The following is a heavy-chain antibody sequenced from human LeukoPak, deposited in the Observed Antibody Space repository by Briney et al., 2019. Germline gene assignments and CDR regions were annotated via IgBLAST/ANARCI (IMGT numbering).Heavy chain of an antibody. CDR2: ISRSATTI. CDR1: GFTFSSYE. J-gene: IGHJ4*02. V-gene: IGHV3-48*03. CDR3: AQIPVWFGEMPDAPRGYFDY. Sequence: GGSLRLSCAASGFTFSSYEMNWVRQAPGKGLEWVSSISRSATTIYYADSVKGRFTISRDNAKNSLYLQMNSLRAEDTAVYYCAQIPVWFGEMPDAPRGYFDYWGQGTLVTVSS. D-gene: IGHD3-10*01.